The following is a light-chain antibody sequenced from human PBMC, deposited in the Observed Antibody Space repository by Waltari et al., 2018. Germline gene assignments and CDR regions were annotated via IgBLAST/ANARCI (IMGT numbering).Light chain of an antibody. CDR3: MQSTHWPPWT. J-gene: IGKJ1*01. V-gene: IGKV2-30*02. CDR2: MVS. CDR1: ESLVHTDGHTS. Sequence: DVVVTQSPLSLPVTLGQPASISCRSSESLVHTDGHTSLHWFQQRPGQSPRRLIYMVSERNAGVPDRFSGSGSGTDFTLKISRVEAEDVGIYYCMQSTHWPPWTFGQGTKVEIK.